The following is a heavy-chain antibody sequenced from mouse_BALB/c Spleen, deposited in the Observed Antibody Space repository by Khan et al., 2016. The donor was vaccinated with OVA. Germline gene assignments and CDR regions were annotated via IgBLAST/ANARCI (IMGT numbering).Heavy chain of an antibody. Sequence: QVQLQQSGAELARPGASVKMSCKASGYTFTSYTIHWIKKRPGQGLEWIGYINPSNGYTNYNQKLKDKATLTTDKYSTTAYLQLSILTSDDSAVYNCVRDGAYHRNDGWFAYWGQGTLVTVSA. V-gene: IGHV1-4*01. CDR3: VRDGAYHRNDGWFAY. CDR2: INPSNGYT. CDR1: GYTFTSYT. J-gene: IGHJ3*01. D-gene: IGHD2-14*01.